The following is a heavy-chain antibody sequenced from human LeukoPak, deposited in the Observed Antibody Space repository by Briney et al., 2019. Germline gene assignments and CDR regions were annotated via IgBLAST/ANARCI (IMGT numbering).Heavy chain of an antibody. CDR1: GGSFSGYY. Sequence: SETLSLTCAVYGGSFSGYYWSWIRQPPGKGLEWIGEINHSGSTNYNPSLKSRATISVDTSKNQFSLKLSSVTAADTAVYYCARGRTGTSGAWGQGTLVTVSS. CDR3: ARGRTGTSGA. J-gene: IGHJ4*02. CDR2: INHSGST. V-gene: IGHV4-34*01. D-gene: IGHD1-1*01.